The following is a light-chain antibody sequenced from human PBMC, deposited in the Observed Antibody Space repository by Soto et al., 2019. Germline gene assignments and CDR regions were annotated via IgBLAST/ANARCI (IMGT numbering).Light chain of an antibody. V-gene: IGLV2-14*01. CDR3: SSYTSSSTQV. CDR2: DVS. Sequence: QSLLTQPASVSGSPGQSITSSCTGTSSDVGGYNYVSWYQQHPGKAPKLMIYDVSNRPSGVSNRFSGSKSGNTASLTISGLQAEGEADYYCSSYTSSSTQVFGTGTKVTVL. J-gene: IGLJ1*01. CDR1: SSDVGGYNY.